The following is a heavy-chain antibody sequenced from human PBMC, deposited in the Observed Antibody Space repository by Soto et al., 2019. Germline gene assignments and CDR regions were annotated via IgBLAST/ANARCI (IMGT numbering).Heavy chain of an antibody. CDR2: ISYSGST. CDR3: ARSGVTGIVIPSHWFDP. V-gene: IGHV4-59*03. J-gene: IGHJ5*02. D-gene: IGHD2-21*02. CDR1: GGSITTYY. Sequence: PSETLSLTCTVSGGSITTYYWNWIRQAPGKGLEWIGSISYSGSTNFPEKGLAWSGSMSDSGSTNYNPSLNNRITLSVDTSQNKFSLKLLSVTAADTAIYYCARSGVTGIVIPSHWFDPWGQGTLVTVS.